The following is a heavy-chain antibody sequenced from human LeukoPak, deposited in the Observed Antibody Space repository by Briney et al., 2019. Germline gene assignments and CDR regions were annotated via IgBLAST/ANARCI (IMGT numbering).Heavy chain of an antibody. CDR3: AKDMVDRLANGMDV. D-gene: IGHD3-22*01. Sequence: GGSLRLSCAASGFTFDDFAMHWVRQVPGKGLEWVAGISWNSGRIGYADSVKGRFTISRDNAENSLFLQMDSLRSEDTALYYCAKDMVDRLANGMDVWGRGTPVTVSS. V-gene: IGHV3-9*01. CDR1: GFTFDDFA. CDR2: ISWNSGRI. J-gene: IGHJ6*02.